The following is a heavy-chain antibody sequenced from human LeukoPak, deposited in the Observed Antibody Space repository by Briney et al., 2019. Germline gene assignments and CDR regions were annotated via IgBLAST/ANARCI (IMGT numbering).Heavy chain of an antibody. Sequence: GASVKVSCKASGYTFTSYGISWVRQAPGQGLEWMGWISAYNGNTNYAQKLQGRVTMTTDTSTSTAYMELRSLRSDDTAVYYCARDDSLWFGELGWFDPWGQGTLVTVSS. CDR1: GYTFTSYG. J-gene: IGHJ5*02. CDR2: ISAYNGNT. V-gene: IGHV1-18*01. CDR3: ARDDSLWFGELGWFDP. D-gene: IGHD3-10*01.